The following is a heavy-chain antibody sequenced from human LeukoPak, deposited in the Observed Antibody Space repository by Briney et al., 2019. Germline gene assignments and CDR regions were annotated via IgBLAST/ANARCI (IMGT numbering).Heavy chain of an antibody. CDR3: AKDITAFSRHYYGMDV. J-gene: IGHJ6*02. V-gene: IGHV3-9*01. Sequence: PGRSLRLSCAASGFTFDDYAMHWVRQAPGKGLEWVSGISWNSGSIGYADSVKGRFTISRDNAKNSLYLQMNSLRAEDTALYYCAKDITAFSRHYYGMDVWGQGTTVTVSS. CDR1: GFTFDDYA. D-gene: IGHD3-3*02. CDR2: ISWNSGSI.